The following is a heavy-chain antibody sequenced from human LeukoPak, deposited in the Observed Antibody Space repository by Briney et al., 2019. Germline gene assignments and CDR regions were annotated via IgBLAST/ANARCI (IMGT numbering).Heavy chain of an antibody. V-gene: IGHV4-39*07. CDR3: ASLGTYSSQPPPDY. CDR2: IYYSGST. CDR1: GVSISSSNSY. J-gene: IGHJ4*02. Sequence: SETLSLTCAVSGVSISSSNSYWGWIRQPPGKGLEWIGSIYYSGSTYYNPSLKSRVTISVDTSKNQFSLKLSSVTAADTAVYYCASLGTYSSQPPPDYWGQGTLVTVSS. D-gene: IGHD6-13*01.